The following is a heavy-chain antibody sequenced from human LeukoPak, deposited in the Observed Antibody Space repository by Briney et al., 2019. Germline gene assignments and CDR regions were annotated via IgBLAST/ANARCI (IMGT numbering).Heavy chain of an antibody. V-gene: IGHV3-74*01. CDR3: ARDPDRSGWSTFEN. CDR2: INSDGIST. J-gene: IGHJ4*02. Sequence: HPGGSLRLSCAASGFTLRSYWMYWVRQAPGKGLVWVSRINSDGISTTYADSVKGRFTISRDNAKNTLFLQMNSLRAEDTAVYYCARDPDRSGWSTFENWGQGTLVTVSS. CDR1: GFTLRSYW. D-gene: IGHD6-19*01.